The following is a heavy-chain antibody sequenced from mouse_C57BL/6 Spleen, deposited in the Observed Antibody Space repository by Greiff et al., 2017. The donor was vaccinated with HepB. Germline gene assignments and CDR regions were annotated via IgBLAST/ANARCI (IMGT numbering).Heavy chain of an antibody. CDR2: IDPETGGT. J-gene: IGHJ2*01. CDR3: TREVDGYY. D-gene: IGHD2-3*01. V-gene: IGHV1-15*01. Sequence: VQLQQSGAELVRPGASVTLSCKASGYTFTDYEMHWVKQTPVHGLEWIGAIDPETGGTAYTQKFKGKAILTADKSSSTAYMELRSLTSEDSAVYYCTREVDGYYWGQGTTLTVSS. CDR1: GYTFTDYE.